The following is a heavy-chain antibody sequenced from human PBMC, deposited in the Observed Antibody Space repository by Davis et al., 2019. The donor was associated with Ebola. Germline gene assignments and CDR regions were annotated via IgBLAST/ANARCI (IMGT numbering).Heavy chain of an antibody. CDR1: GFTFSDYY. CDR2: ISTSSSYT. Sequence: GESLKISCAASGFTFSDYYMSWIRQAPGKGLEWVSYISTSSSYTNYADSVKGRFTISRDNSKNTLYLQMNSLRAEDTAVYYCARDGGYSSRWGWFDPWGQGTLVTVSS. CDR3: ARDGGYSSRWGWFDP. J-gene: IGHJ5*02. V-gene: IGHV3-11*06. D-gene: IGHD6-13*01.